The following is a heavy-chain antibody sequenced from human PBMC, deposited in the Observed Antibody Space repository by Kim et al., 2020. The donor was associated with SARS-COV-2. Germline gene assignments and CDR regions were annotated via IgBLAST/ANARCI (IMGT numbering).Heavy chain of an antibody. Sequence: NYAQTFQGRVTVTTDTSTSTAYMELGSLRSDDTAVYYCARGYSGYDGVDYWGQGTLVTVSS. J-gene: IGHJ4*02. CDR3: ARGYSGYDGVDY. V-gene: IGHV1-18*01. D-gene: IGHD5-12*01.